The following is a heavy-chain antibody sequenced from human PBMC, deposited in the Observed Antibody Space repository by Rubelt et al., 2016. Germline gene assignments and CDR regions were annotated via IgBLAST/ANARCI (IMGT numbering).Heavy chain of an antibody. CDR1: GFAFSSYA. J-gene: IGHJ4*02. CDR3: AGGTGWVFNC. V-gene: IGHV3-30-3*01. D-gene: IGHD3/OR15-3a*01. Sequence: SGFAFSSYAMHWVRQAPGEGLEWAAVLSHDGNNLYYADSVRGRFTISRDNAKNSLYLQMNSLRAEDTAVYYCAGGTGWVFNCWGQGTLVTVSS. CDR2: LSHDGNNL.